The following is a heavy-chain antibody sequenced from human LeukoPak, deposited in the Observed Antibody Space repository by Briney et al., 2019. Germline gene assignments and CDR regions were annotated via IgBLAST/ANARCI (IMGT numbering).Heavy chain of an antibody. Sequence: GRSLRLSCAASGFTFSSYGMHWVRQAPGKGLEWVAVISYDGSNKYYADSVKGRFTISRDNSKNTLYLQMNSLGAEDTAVYYCARDFDYWGQGTLVTVSS. CDR3: ARDFDY. CDR1: GFTFSSYG. CDR2: ISYDGSNK. J-gene: IGHJ4*02. V-gene: IGHV3-30*03.